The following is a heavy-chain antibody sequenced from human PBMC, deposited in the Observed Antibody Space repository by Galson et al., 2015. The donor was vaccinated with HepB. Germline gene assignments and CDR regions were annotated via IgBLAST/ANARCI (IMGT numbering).Heavy chain of an antibody. D-gene: IGHD5-12*01. Sequence: SLRLSCAASGFTFSSYGMHWVRQAPGKGLEWVAVISYDGSNKYYADSVKGRFTISRDNSKNTLYLQMNSLRVEDTAVYYCAKERGIVATYFDYWGQGTLVTVSS. CDR3: AKERGIVATYFDY. V-gene: IGHV3-30*18. J-gene: IGHJ4*02. CDR1: GFTFSSYG. CDR2: ISYDGSNK.